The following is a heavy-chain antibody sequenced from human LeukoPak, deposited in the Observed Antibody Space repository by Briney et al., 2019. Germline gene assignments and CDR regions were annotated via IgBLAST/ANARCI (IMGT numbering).Heavy chain of an antibody. J-gene: IGHJ5*02. Sequence: GASVKVSCKASGYTFTSYDINWVRQATGQGLEWMGWMNPNSGNTGYAQKFQGRVTMTRDMSTSTVYMELSSLRSEDTAVYYCARGRGSYKNWFDPWGQGTLVTVSS. CDR3: ARGRGSYKNWFDP. CDR2: MNPNSGNT. D-gene: IGHD1-26*01. CDR1: GYTFTSYD. V-gene: IGHV1-8*01.